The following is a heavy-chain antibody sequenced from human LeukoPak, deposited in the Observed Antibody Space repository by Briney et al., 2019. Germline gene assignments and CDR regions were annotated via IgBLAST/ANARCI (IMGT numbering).Heavy chain of an antibody. D-gene: IGHD3-10*01. CDR2: IYYSGST. CDR3: ARARVGWFGELLY. Sequence: MASETLSLTCTVSGGSISSYYWSWIRQPPGKGPEWIGYIYYSGSTNYNPSLKSRVTISVDTSKNQFSLKLSSVTAADTAVYYCARARVGWFGELLYWGQGTLVTVSS. V-gene: IGHV4-59*01. CDR1: GGSISSYY. J-gene: IGHJ4*02.